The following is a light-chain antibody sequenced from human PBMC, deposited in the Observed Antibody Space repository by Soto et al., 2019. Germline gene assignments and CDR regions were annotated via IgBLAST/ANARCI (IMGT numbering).Light chain of an antibody. CDR2: GAS. V-gene: IGKV3-20*01. J-gene: IGKJ2*01. CDR3: QQYGSSPYT. CDR1: QSVYSRY. Sequence: EIVVTQSPGTLSLSPGERATVSCRASQSVYSRYLAWYQQKPGQTPRLLIYGASSRATGIPDRFSGSGSGTDFTLTISRLEPEDFAVYYCQQYGSSPYTFGQGTKVEIK.